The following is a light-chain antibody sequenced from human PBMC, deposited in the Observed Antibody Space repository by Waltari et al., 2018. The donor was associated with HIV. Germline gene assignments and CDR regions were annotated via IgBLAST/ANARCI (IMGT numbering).Light chain of an antibody. V-gene: IGLV3-10*01. CDR1: ALPKKY. CDR3: YSRNTSGIHFV. J-gene: IGLJ1*01. CDR2: DET. Sequence: SYELTQPPSVSVSPGQTARITCSGDALPKKYAYWYQQKSGQAPILVIYDETKRPSGIPERFSGSTSGTMATLTISGAQVEDEADYYCYSRNTSGIHFVFGTGTKVTVL.